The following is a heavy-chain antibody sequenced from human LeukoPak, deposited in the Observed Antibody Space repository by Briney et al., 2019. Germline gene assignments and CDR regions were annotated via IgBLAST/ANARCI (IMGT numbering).Heavy chain of an antibody. V-gene: IGHV4-30-2*01. J-gene: IGHJ5*02. CDR1: GGSISSGGYS. Sequence: PSETLSLTCAVSGGSISSGGYSWSWIRQPPGKGLEWIGYIYHSGSTYYNPSLKSRVTISVDRSKNQFSLKLSSVTAADMAVYYCASTSGYNWFDPWGQGTLVTVSS. CDR3: ASTSGYNWFDP. CDR2: IYHSGST. D-gene: IGHD5-12*01.